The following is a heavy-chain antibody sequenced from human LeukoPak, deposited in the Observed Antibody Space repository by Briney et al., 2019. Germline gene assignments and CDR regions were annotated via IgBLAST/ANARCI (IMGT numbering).Heavy chain of an antibody. CDR3: AREGSSSSPYYYYMDV. CDR1: GGSISSYY. Sequence: TSETLSLTCTVSGGSISSYYWSWLRQPPGKGLEWVGYIYYSGSTNYNPSLKSRVTISVDTSKNQFSLKLSSVTAADTAVYYCAREGSSSSPYYYYMDVWGKGTTVTVSS. J-gene: IGHJ6*03. V-gene: IGHV4-59*01. D-gene: IGHD6-6*01. CDR2: IYYSGST.